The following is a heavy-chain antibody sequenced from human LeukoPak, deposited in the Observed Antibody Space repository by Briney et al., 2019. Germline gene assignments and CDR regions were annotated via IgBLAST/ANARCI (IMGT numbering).Heavy chain of an antibody. CDR2: IYYSGST. Sequence: SETLSLTCTVSGGSVSSGSYYWSWIRQPPGKGLEWIGYIYYSGSTNYNPSLKSRVTISVDTSKNQFSLKLNSVTAADTAVYYCVRDRELTYWSQGTLVTASS. J-gene: IGHJ4*02. V-gene: IGHV4-61*01. CDR3: VRDRELTY. CDR1: GGSVSSGSYY. D-gene: IGHD1-26*01.